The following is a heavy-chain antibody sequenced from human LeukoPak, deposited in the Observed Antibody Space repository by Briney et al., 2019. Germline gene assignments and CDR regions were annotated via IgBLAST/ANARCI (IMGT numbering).Heavy chain of an antibody. J-gene: IGHJ1*01. V-gene: IGHV4-39*07. Sequence: SETLSLTCTVSGGSISSSSYYWGWIRQPPGKGLEWIGEINHSGSTNYNPSLKRRVTISVDTSKNQFSLKLSSVTAADTAVYYCARRRYCSSTSCHRSKYFQHWGQGTLVTVSS. D-gene: IGHD2-2*02. CDR1: GGSISSSSYY. CDR3: ARRRYCSSTSCHRSKYFQH. CDR2: INHSGST.